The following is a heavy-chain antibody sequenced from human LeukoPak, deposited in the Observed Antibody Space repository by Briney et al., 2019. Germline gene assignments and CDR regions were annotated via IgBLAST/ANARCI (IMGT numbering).Heavy chain of an antibody. CDR2: IYYSGSA. J-gene: IGHJ4*02. D-gene: IGHD5-12*01. Sequence: SETLSLTCTVSGGYISNTYYFWGWLRQPPGKGLEWIGSIYYSGSASYNPSLKSRVTISVDTSKNQCSLKVSSVTAADTAVYYCHGGYEPGGYWGQGTLVTVSS. CDR1: GGYISNTYYF. CDR3: HGGYEPGGY. V-gene: IGHV4-39*01.